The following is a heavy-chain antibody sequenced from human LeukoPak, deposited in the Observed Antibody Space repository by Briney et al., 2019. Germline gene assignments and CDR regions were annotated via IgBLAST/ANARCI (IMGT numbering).Heavy chain of an antibody. D-gene: IGHD3-10*01. CDR1: GFTFSNAW. CDR3: TTKNTMVRGVTGDY. Sequence: GGSLRLSCAASGFTFSNAWMSWVRQAPGKGLEWVGRIKSKTDGGTTDYAAPVKGRFTISRDDSKNTLYLQMNSLKIEDTAVYYCTTKNTMVRGVTGDYWGQGTLVTVSS. CDR2: IKSKTDGGTT. J-gene: IGHJ4*02. V-gene: IGHV3-15*01.